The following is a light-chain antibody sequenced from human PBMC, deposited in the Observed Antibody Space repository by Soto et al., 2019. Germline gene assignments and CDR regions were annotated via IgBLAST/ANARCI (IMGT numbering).Light chain of an antibody. CDR3: CSYAGSTTHVI. J-gene: IGLJ2*01. Sequence: QSALTQPASVSGSPGQSIPISCTGTSSDVGSYKLVSWSRQHPGKAPKVMIYEGSKRPSGVSNRFSGSKSGNTASLTISGLQAEDEADYYCCSYAGSTTHVIFGGRTKVTVL. V-gene: IGLV2-23*01. CDR2: EGS. CDR1: SSDVGSYKL.